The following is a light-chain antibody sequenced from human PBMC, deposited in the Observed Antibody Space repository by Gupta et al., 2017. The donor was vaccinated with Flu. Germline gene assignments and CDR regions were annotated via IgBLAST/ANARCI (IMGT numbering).Light chain of an antibody. CDR1: TSKRGSNS. J-gene: IGLJ2*01. V-gene: IGLV1-44*01. Sequence: ISRSASTSKRGSNSVDRDQQFPGSAPKLLLYNDSKRCTGVPERLSASKSGTTATVTTSGLQAEDEADYYCAACDDSMKGGVFGGGTKLTVL. CDR3: AACDDSMKGGV. CDR2: NDS.